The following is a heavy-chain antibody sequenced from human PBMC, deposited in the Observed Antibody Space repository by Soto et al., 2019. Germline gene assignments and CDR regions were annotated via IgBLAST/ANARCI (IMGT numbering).Heavy chain of an antibody. D-gene: IGHD2-21*02. V-gene: IGHV1-69*02. J-gene: IGHJ4*02. Sequence: QVQLVQSGAEVKKPGSSVKVSCKASGGTFSSYTISWVRQAPGQGLEWMGRIIPIVGITKYAQKFQGRVTIPADKSTSTAYMELSSLRSEDTAVYYCARDDGLAYCGGDCYSWGQGTLVTVSS. CDR3: ARDDGLAYCGGDCYS. CDR2: IIPIVGIT. CDR1: GGTFSSYT.